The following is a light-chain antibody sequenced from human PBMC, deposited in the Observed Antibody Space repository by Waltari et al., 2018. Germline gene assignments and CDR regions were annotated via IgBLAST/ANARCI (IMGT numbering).Light chain of an antibody. Sequence: DIQLTQPPSPLSAPVAYSVTITCRASQSFSNWLAWYQQKPGKAPKLLIYTTSTLVSGVPSRFSGSGSETEVTLSISSLQTDDFASYYCQQYDSNPLNLGGGTKVE. CDR2: TTS. J-gene: IGKJ4*01. CDR3: QQYDSNPLN. CDR1: QSFSNW. V-gene: IGKV1-5*03.